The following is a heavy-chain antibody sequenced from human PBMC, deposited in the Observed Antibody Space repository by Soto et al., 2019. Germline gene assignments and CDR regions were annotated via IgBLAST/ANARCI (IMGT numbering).Heavy chain of an antibody. Sequence: QITLKESGPTLVKPTQPLTLTCTLSWFSLSTSGVGVGWIRQPPGKALEWLALIYWDDDERHSPSLKSRLTIPKDTSKNQVVLTMTNMAPVDTATYYCVHLLGGCSRTSCSPLRFDYWGQGTLVTVSS. CDR2: IYWDDDE. V-gene: IGHV2-5*02. CDR3: VHLLGGCSRTSCSPLRFDY. D-gene: IGHD2-2*01. CDR1: WFSLSTSGVG. J-gene: IGHJ4*02.